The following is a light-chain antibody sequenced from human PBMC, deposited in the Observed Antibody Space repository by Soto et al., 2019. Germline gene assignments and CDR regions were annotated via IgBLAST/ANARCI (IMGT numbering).Light chain of an antibody. CDR2: AAS. CDR1: QGINVW. CDR3: QQANNFPST. Sequence: DIQMTQSPSSVSASVGDRVTITCRASQGINVWLAWYQHKPGKAPKLLIHAASSLQSGVPSRFSGSGSGTDFTLTISRLQPEDYATYYCQQANNFPSTFGPGTKVEIK. J-gene: IGKJ1*01. V-gene: IGKV1-12*02.